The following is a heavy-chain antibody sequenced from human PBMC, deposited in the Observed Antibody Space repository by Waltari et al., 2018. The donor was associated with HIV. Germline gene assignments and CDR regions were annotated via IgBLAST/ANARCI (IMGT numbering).Heavy chain of an antibody. D-gene: IGHD6-13*01. V-gene: IGHV4-4*07. J-gene: IGHJ6*02. CDR1: GGSISRYY. CDR3: ASSPGSSWPNYGMDV. CDR2: IYTSGNT. Sequence: QVQLQESGPGLVKPSETLSLTCTVSGGSISRYYWSWIRPPAGKGLEWIGRIYTSGNTNYNPSLKSRVTMSVDTSKNQFSLKLSSVTAADTAVYYCASSPGSSWPNYGMDVWGQGTTVSVSS.